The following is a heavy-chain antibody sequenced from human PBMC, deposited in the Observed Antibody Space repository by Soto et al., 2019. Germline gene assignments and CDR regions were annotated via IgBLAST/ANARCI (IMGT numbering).Heavy chain of an antibody. CDR3: ARKHEVWRCSFAS. V-gene: IGHV4-59*01. CDR1: GGSISSYF. CDR2: IYSSGNT. Sequence: QVQLQESGPGLVKPSETLSLTCSVSGGSISSYFWSWIRQPPGKGLEWIGYIYSSGNTNYNPHLKILASMSVDTSKNQVSVQLRSVTAADTAVSCCARKHEVWRCSFASWGQGTLVSVSS. D-gene: IGHD4-17*01. J-gene: IGHJ5*01.